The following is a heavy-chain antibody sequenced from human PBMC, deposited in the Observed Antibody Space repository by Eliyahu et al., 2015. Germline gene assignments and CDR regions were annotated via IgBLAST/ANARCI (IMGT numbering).Heavy chain of an antibody. CDR1: GYTFTSYY. D-gene: IGHD2-8*01. J-gene: IGHJ3*02. CDR2: INPSGGST. Sequence: AEVKKPGASVKVSXKASGYTFTSYYMHWVRQAPGQGLEWMGIINPSGGSTSYAQKFQGRVTMTRDTSTSTVYMELSSLRSEDTAVYYCARSIVPDAFDIWGQGTMVTVSS. V-gene: IGHV1-46*01. CDR3: ARSIVPDAFDI.